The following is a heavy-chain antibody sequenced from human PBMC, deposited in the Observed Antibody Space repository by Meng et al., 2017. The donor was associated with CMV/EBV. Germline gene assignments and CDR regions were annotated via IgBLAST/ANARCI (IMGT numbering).Heavy chain of an antibody. D-gene: IGHD1-26*01. V-gene: IGHV3-9*01. J-gene: IGHJ4*02. Sequence: SLKISCAASGFTFDDYAMHWVRQAPGKGLEWVSGISWNSGSIGYADSVKGRFTISRDNAKNSLYLQMNSLRAEDTALYYCAKDISYSGSYHAFGYWGQGTLVTVSS. CDR1: GFTFDDYA. CDR3: AKDISYSGSYHAFGY. CDR2: ISWNSGSI.